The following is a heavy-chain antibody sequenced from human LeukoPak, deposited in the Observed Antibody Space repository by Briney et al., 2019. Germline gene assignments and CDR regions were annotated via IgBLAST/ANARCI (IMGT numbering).Heavy chain of an antibody. Sequence: GESLKISCQGSGYTSTDYYMHWVRQAPGQGLEWMGWINPNSGGTNYAQKFQGRVTMTRDTSISTAYMELSRLRSDDTAVYYCARWDPTYDIAASGTSNYYWGQGTLVTVSS. CDR3: ARWDPTYDIAASGTSNYY. D-gene: IGHD6-13*01. J-gene: IGHJ4*02. V-gene: IGHV1-2*02. CDR1: GYTSTDYY. CDR2: INPNSGGT.